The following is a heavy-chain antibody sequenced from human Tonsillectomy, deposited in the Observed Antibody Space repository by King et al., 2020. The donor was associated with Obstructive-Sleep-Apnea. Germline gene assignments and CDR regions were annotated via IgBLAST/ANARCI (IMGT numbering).Heavy chain of an antibody. J-gene: IGHJ5*02. V-gene: IGHV4-30-2*01. Sequence: QLQESGSGLVKPSQTLSLTCAVSGGSISSGVYSWSWIRQPPGKGLEWIGYIYHSGSTYYNPSLKSRVTVSVDRSKNQFSLKLSSLTAAETAVYYCAREYCSGDSCYPNWFDPWGQGTLVTVSS. CDR2: IYHSGST. CDR1: GGSISSGVYS. D-gene: IGHD2-15*01. CDR3: AREYCSGDSCYPNWFDP.